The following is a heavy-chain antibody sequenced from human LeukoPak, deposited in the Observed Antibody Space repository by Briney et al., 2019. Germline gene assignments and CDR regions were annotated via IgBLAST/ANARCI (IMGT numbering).Heavy chain of an antibody. CDR1: GYTFTGYY. J-gene: IGHJ3*02. CDR2: IIPIFGTA. CDR3: ARDSLPRGSYHILDDDHDAFDI. Sequence: SVKVSCKASGYTFTGYYMHWVRQAPGQGLEWMGRIIPIFGTANYAQKFQGRVTITTDESTSTAYMELSSLRSEDTAVYYCARDSLPRGSYHILDDDHDAFDIWGQGTMVTVSS. D-gene: IGHD1-26*01. V-gene: IGHV1-69*05.